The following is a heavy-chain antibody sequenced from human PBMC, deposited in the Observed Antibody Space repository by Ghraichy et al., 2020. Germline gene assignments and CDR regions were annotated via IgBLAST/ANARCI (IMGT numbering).Heavy chain of an antibody. J-gene: IGHJ3*02. Sequence: SQTLSLTCAISGDSVSNYNVAWNWIRQSPSRGLEWLGRTYRMASQYAESVKSRMTISPDTSKNQFSLQLKSVTPEDTALYYCARGRDHGFDIWGQGTMVTVSS. CDR3: ARGRDHGFDI. CDR2: TYRMAS. V-gene: IGHV6-1*01. CDR1: GDSVSNYNVA.